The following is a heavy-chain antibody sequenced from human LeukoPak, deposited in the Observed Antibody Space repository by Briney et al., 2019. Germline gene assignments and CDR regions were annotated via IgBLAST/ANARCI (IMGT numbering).Heavy chain of an antibody. Sequence: GGSLRLSCVGTGFSFSSFYMNWVRQAPGKGLEWVATISGSGTYYLDSVKGRFTISRDDFRSTVYLQMNSLRADDTALYYCAKIPGDSFFDVWGQGTLVTVSS. D-gene: IGHD2-21*01. CDR3: AKIPGDSFFDV. J-gene: IGHJ4*02. CDR1: GFSFSSFY. CDR2: ISGSGT. V-gene: IGHV3-23*01.